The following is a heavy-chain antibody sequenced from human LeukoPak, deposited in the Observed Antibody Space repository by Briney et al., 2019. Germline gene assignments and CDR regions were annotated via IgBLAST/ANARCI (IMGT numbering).Heavy chain of an antibody. V-gene: IGHV3-74*01. CDR1: RFTFSSYW. Sequence: GGSLRLSCAASRFTFSSYWFHWVRQAPGKGLVWVSRIGNDGSDTIYADSVKGRFTISRDNAKSTLYLQMNSLKAEDTAVYYCAREQAILEWPPSSYFDYWGQGTLVTVSS. CDR3: AREQAILEWPPSSYFDY. D-gene: IGHD3-3*01. J-gene: IGHJ4*02. CDR2: IGNDGSDT.